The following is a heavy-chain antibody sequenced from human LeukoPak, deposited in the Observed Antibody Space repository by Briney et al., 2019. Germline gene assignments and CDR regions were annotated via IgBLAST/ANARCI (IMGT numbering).Heavy chain of an antibody. Sequence: ASVKVSCKASGYTFTGYYMHWVRQAPGQGLEWMGWINPNSGGTNYAQKFQGRVTMTRDTSISTAYMELSRLRSDDTAVYYCARDYSGYENYYYYYGMDVWGKGTTVTVSS. J-gene: IGHJ6*04. CDR3: ARDYSGYENYYYYYGMDV. D-gene: IGHD5-12*01. CDR2: INPNSGGT. CDR1: GYTFTGYY. V-gene: IGHV1-2*02.